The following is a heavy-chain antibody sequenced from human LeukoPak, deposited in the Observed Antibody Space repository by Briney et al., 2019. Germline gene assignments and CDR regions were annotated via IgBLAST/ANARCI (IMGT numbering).Heavy chain of an antibody. CDR1: GGSISSSSYY. V-gene: IGHV4-39*01. CDR3: SRHEWTATKDY. Sequence: SETLSFTCTVSGGSISSSSYYWGWIRQPPGKGLEWIGSIYYSGSTYYNPSLKSRVTISVDTSKNQFSLKLSSVTAADTAVYYCSRHEWTATKDYWGQGILVIVSS. J-gene: IGHJ4*02. D-gene: IGHD1-26*01. CDR2: IYYSGST.